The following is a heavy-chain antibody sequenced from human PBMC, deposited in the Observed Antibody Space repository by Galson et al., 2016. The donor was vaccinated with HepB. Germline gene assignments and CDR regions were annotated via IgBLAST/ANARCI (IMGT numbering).Heavy chain of an antibody. CDR3: ARDRTTRGFDP. Sequence: CTVSGGSISSYYWSWIRQPPGKGLEWIGYIYYNGSTNYNPSLKSRVTISVDTSKNQFSLKLTSVTAADTAVYYCARDRTTRGFDPWGQGTLVTVSS. V-gene: IGHV4-59*01. D-gene: IGHD4-17*01. CDR1: GGSISSYY. J-gene: IGHJ5*02. CDR2: IYYNGST.